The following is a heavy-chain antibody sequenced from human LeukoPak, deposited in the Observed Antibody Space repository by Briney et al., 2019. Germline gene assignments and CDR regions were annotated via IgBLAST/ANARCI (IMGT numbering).Heavy chain of an antibody. V-gene: IGHV4-59*08. J-gene: IGHJ3*02. CDR1: GDSFSSYY. Sequence: SETLSLTCTVFGDSFSSYYWTWIRQPPGKGLEWIGYIYHSGTTNYNPSLKSRVTILVDTSKNQFSLKMSSVTAADTAVYYCARSDYGAVLNAFDIWGQGTMVTVSS. CDR2: IYHSGTT. CDR3: ARSDYGAVLNAFDI. D-gene: IGHD4-17*01.